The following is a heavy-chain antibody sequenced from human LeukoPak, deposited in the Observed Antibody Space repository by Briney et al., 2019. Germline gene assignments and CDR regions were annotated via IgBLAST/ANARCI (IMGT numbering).Heavy chain of an antibody. J-gene: IGHJ4*02. CDR1: GFTFSSYG. V-gene: IGHV3-23*01. CDR2: ISGSGGST. Sequence: GGSLRLSCAASGFTFSSYGMSWVRQAPGKGLEWVSAISGSGGSTYYADSVKGRFTISRDNAKNSLYLQMNSLRAEDTAVYYCARLSGPIAARAYYFDYWGQGTLVTVSS. CDR3: ARLSGPIAARAYYFDY. D-gene: IGHD6-6*01.